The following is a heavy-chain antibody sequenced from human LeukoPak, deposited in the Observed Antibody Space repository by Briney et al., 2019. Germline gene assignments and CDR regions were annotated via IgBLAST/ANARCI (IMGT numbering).Heavy chain of an antibody. CDR2: ITDNAYST. J-gene: IGHJ4*02. V-gene: IGHV3-64D*09. CDR3: AKRATVGAPSPLFDY. CDR1: GFTFSNYA. Sequence: PGGSLRLSCLASGFTFSNYAMHWVRQAPGKGLEYISAITDNAYSTYDADSVKGRFTISRDNSKNTLYLQMSSLTPEDTAVYYCAKRATVGAPSPLFDYWGQGTLVTVSS. D-gene: IGHD1-26*01.